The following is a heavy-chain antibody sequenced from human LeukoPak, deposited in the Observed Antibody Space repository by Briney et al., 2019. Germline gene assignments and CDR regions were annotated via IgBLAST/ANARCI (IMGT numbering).Heavy chain of an antibody. V-gene: IGHV4-59*01. CDR2: IYYSGST. CDR3: ARDRGYDFWSGYHYNWFDP. CDR1: GGSISSYY. Sequence: PSETLSLTCTVSGGSISSYYWSWIRQPPGKGLEWIGYIYYSGSTNYNPSLKSRVTISVDTSKNQFSLKLSSVTAADTAVYYCARDRGYDFWSGYHYNWFDPWGQGTLVTVSS. D-gene: IGHD3-3*01. J-gene: IGHJ5*02.